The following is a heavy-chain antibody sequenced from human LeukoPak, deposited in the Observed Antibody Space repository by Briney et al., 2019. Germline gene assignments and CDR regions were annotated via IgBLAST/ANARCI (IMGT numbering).Heavy chain of an antibody. J-gene: IGHJ4*02. CDR1: GFTFSAYA. Sequence: QSGGSLRLSCEASGFTFSAYAMTWVRQAPGKGLEWVSSIGSDNKPHYSESVKGRFTISRDNSKNTLYLQMNSLRAEDTAVYYCARDDGYSSGGTFDYWGQGTLVTVSS. D-gene: IGHD6-19*01. CDR2: IGSDNKP. CDR3: ARDDGYSSGGTFDY. V-gene: IGHV3-23*01.